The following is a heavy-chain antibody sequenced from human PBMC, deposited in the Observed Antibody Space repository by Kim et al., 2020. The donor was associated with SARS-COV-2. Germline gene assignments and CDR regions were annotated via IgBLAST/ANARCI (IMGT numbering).Heavy chain of an antibody. CDR2: IKSKTDGGTT. D-gene: IGHD1-26*01. CDR1: GFTFSNAW. Sequence: GGSLRLSCAASGFTFSNAWMSWVRQAPGKGLEWVGRIKSKTDGGTTDYAAPVKGRFTISRDDSKNTLYLQMNSLKTEDTAVYYCTTKFPKIVGATAWGYYYYGMEGWGQVTTVTFSS. CDR3: TTKFPKIVGATAWGYYYYGMEG. J-gene: IGHJ6*02. V-gene: IGHV3-15*01.